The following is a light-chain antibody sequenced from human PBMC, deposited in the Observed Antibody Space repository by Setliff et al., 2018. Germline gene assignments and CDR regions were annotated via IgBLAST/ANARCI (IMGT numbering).Light chain of an antibody. CDR2: RNN. CDR1: SSNIGSNT. J-gene: IGLJ2*01. Sequence: QSVLTQPPSASGTPGQRVTISCSGSSSNIGSNTVNWYQQLPGTAPKLLIYRNNQRPSGVPDRFSGSKSGTSASLAISGLQSEDEADYYCAAWDDSLNADGVFGGGTK. CDR3: AAWDDSLNADGV. V-gene: IGLV1-44*01.